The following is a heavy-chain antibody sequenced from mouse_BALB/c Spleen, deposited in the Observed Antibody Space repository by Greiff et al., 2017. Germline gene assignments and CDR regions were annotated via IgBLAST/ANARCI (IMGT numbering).Heavy chain of an antibody. Sequence: VQRVESGPGLVQPSQSLSITCTVSGFSLTSYGVHWVRQSPGKGLEWLGVIWSGGSTDYNAAFISRLSISKDNSKSQVFFKMNSLQANDTAIYYCARIGSYVGDYWGQGTSVTVSS. D-gene: IGHD1-1*02. J-gene: IGHJ4*01. CDR1: GFSLTSYG. CDR3: ARIGSYVGDY. CDR2: IWSGGST. V-gene: IGHV2-2*02.